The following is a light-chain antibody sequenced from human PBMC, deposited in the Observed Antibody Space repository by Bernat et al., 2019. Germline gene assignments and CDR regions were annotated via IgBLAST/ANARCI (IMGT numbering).Light chain of an antibody. CDR2: RTD. CDR3: AAWDDSLIGVV. J-gene: IGLJ2*01. Sequence: QSVLTQPPSASGTPGQRVIISCSGSRSNIGSNTVNWYQHLPGTPPKLLIYRTDQRPSGVPDRFSGSKSGTSAPLTISGLQSEDEADYYCAAWDDSLIGVVFGGGTKLTVL. V-gene: IGLV1-44*01. CDR1: RSNIGSNT.